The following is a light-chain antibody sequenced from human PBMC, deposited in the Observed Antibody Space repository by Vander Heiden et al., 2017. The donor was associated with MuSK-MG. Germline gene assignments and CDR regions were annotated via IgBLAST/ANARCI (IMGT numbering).Light chain of an antibody. V-gene: IGKV3-20*01. CDR1: QSINSNY. Sequence: EIVLTQSPGPPSSSPGERATLTCRASQSINSNYLAWYQQKPGQAPRLLIYGASSRATGFPDRFSGSGSGTDFTLNISRLEPEDVAIYHCQQYGNSPLTFGQGTRVEI. CDR2: GAS. J-gene: IGKJ1*01. CDR3: QQYGNSPLT.